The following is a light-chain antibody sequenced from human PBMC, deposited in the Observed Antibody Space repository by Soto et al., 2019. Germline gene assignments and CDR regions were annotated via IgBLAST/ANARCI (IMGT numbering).Light chain of an antibody. CDR1: QSVSSN. CDR3: QQYHDWVT. CDR2: GTS. J-gene: IGKJ4*01. Sequence: EIVMTQSPATLSVSPGETAPLSCGTSQSVSSNLAWYQQKPGQAPRLLIYGTSTRATGIPARFSGSGSGTEFTLTIGYLRPEDSAVYFCQQYHDWVTFGGGTKVDIK. V-gene: IGKV3D-15*01.